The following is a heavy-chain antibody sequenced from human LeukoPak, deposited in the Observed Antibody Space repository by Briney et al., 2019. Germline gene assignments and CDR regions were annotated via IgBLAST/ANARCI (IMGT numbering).Heavy chain of an antibody. D-gene: IGHD3-22*01. CDR1: GFTFSSYA. CDR3: ARGQDDRSGTFDY. V-gene: IGHV3-23*01. CDR2: ISGGGGTT. Sequence: GGSLRLSCAASGFTFSSYAMSWVRQAPGKGLEWVSGISGGGGTTYYADSVKGRFTISRDNSKNTLYLQMNSLRAEDTAVYYCARGQDDRSGTFDYWGQGILVTVSS. J-gene: IGHJ4*02.